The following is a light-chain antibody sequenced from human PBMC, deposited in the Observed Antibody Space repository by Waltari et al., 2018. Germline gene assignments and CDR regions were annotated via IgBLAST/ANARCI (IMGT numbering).Light chain of an antibody. J-gene: IGLJ2*01. CDR2: EVS. CDR1: SSDVGGYNY. V-gene: IGLV2-14*01. Sequence: QSALTQPASVSGSPGQSITISCTGTSSDVGGYNYASWYQQHPGKAPKLTIFEVSTRPSGVSNRFSGSKSGNTAALTISGLQAEDEADYYCSSDTSSTDVVFGGGTKLTVL. CDR3: SSDTSSTDVV.